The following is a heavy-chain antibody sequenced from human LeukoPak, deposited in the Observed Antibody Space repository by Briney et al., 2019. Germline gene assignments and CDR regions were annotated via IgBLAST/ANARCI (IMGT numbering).Heavy chain of an antibody. CDR1: GGSISSGGYY. Sequence: PSETLSLTCTVSGGSISSGGYYWSWTRQHPGKGLEWIGYIYYSGSTYYNPSLKSRVTISVDTSKNHFSLKLSSVTAADTAVYYCARFGMLRWPDYWGQGTLVTVSS. CDR3: ARFGMLRWPDY. D-gene: IGHD4-23*01. J-gene: IGHJ4*02. V-gene: IGHV4-31*03. CDR2: IYYSGST.